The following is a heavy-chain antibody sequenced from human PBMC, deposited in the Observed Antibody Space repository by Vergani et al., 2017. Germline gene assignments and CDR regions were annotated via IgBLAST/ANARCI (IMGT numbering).Heavy chain of an antibody. CDR1: GFTFSSYW. CDR2: IKQDGSEK. J-gene: IGHJ4*02. D-gene: IGHD3-22*01. CDR3: ASGYYYDSSGKIY. Sequence: EVQLVESGGGLVQPGGSLRLSCAASGFTFSSYWMSWVRQAPGKGLEWVANIKQDGSEKYYVDSVKGRFTISRDNAKNSLYLQMNSLRAEDTAVYYCASGYYYDSSGKIYWGQGTLVTVSS. V-gene: IGHV3-7*03.